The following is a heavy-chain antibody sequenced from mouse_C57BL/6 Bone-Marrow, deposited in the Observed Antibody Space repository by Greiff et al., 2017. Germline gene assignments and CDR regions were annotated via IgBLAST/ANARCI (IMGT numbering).Heavy chain of an antibody. J-gene: IGHJ4*01. CDR3: AKRTYYGIAMDY. V-gene: IGHV2-5*01. D-gene: IGHD1-1*01. CDR1: GFSLTSYG. CDR2: IWRGGST. Sequence: VKLMESGPGLVQPSQSLSITCTVSGFSLTSYGVHWVRQSPGKGLEWLGVIWRGGSTDYNAAFMSRLSITKDTSKSQVFFKMNSLQADDTAIYYCAKRTYYGIAMDYWGQGTSVTVSS.